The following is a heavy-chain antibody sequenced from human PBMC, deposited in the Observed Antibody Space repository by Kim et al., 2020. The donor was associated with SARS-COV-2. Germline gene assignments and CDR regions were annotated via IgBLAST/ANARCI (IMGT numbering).Heavy chain of an antibody. D-gene: IGHD3-10*01. CDR2: ISSGSSAI. CDR1: GFTFSSYS. V-gene: IGHV3-48*02. J-gene: IGHJ5*02. Sequence: GGSLRLSCAASGFTFSSYSMNWVRQAPGKGLEWVSYISSGSSAIYYTDSVKGRFTISRDNAKNSLYLQMNSLRDEDTAVYYCARDFDGSGSYWSLSWFDPWGQGTLVTVSS. CDR3: ARDFDGSGSYWSLSWFDP.